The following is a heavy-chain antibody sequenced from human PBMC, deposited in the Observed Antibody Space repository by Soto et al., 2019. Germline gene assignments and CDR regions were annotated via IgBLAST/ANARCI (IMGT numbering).Heavy chain of an antibody. CDR1: GFTFSSYE. J-gene: IGHJ3*02. CDR2: ISSSGSTI. D-gene: IGHD6-19*01. V-gene: IGHV3-48*03. CDR3: AREYSSGNDAFDI. Sequence: PGGSLRLSCAASGFTFSSYEMNWVRQAPGKGLEWVSYISSSGSTIYYADSVKGRFTISRDNAKNSLYLQMNSLRAEDTAVYFCAREYSSGNDAFDIWGQGTMVTVSS.